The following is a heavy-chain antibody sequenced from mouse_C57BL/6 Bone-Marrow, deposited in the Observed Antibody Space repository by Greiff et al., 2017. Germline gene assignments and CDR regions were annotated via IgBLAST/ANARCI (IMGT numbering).Heavy chain of an antibody. J-gene: IGHJ2*01. CDR1: GYAFSRSW. V-gene: IGHV1-82*01. CDR3: ARKRGNHFDY. CDR2: IYPGDGDT. D-gene: IGHD2-1*01. Sequence: VQLQQSGPELVKPGASVKISCKASGYAFSRSWMNWVKQRPGTGLEWIGRIYPGDGDTNYNGKFKGKATLTANKSSSTAYRQLSSLTAEDSAVYFCARKRGNHFDYWGQGTTLTVSS.